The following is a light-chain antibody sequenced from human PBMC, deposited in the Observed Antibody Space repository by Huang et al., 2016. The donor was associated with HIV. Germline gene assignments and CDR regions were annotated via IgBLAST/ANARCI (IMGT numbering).Light chain of an antibody. J-gene: IGKJ1*01. Sequence: EIVMTQSPGTLSESPGERVTLSGRASQSVSSTVGWYQQKPGQAPRLLIYGASTRAPGIPGRFSGSGSGTDFTLTISSLQSEDCAVYYCQHYNNWPWTFGQGTKVEI. V-gene: IGKV3D-15*01. CDR2: GAS. CDR3: QHYNNWPWT. CDR1: QSVSST.